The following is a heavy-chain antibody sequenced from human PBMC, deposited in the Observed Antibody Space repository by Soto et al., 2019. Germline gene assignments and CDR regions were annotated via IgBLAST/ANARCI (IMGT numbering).Heavy chain of an antibody. D-gene: IGHD2-2*01. J-gene: IGHJ6*02. CDR3: AREAIVVVPAAMVSSYYYYYGMDV. CDR2: ISGSGGST. CDR1: GFTFSSYA. Sequence: HPGGSLRLSCAASGFTFSSYAMSWVRQAPGKGLEWVSAISGSGGSTYYADSVKGRFTISRDNSKNTLYLQMNSLRAEDTAVYYCAREAIVVVPAAMVSSYYYYYGMDVWGQGTTVTVSS. V-gene: IGHV3-23*01.